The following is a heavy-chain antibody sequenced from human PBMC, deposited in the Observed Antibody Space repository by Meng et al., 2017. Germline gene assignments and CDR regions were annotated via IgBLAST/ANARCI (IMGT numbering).Heavy chain of an antibody. CDR2: ISYDGSNK. D-gene: IGHD3-10*01. CDR1: GFTFSSYA. Sequence: GESLKISCAASGFTFSSYAMHWVRQAPGKGLEWVAVISYDGSNKYYADSVKGRFTISRDNSKNTLYLQMNSLRAEDTAVYYCARELWFGNPFDIWGQGTMVTVSS. V-gene: IGHV3-30*04. CDR3: ARELWFGNPFDI. J-gene: IGHJ3*02.